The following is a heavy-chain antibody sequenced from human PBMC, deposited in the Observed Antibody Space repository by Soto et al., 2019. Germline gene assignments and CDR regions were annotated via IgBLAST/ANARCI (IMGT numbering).Heavy chain of an antibody. Sequence: PSETLSLTCTVSGASISSGGYYWSWIRQHPGKGLEWIGYIYYTGSTYYNPSLKSRVTLSVDTSKNQFSLKLSSVTAADTAIYYWARDHTVTENLFDPWGKGILVPVSS. CDR1: GASISSGGYY. D-gene: IGHD4-17*01. V-gene: IGHV4-31*03. CDR3: ARDHTVTENLFDP. J-gene: IGHJ5*02. CDR2: IYYTGST.